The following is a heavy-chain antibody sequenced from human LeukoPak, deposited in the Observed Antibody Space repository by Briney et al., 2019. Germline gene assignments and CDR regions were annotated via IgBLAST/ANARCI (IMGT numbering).Heavy chain of an antibody. J-gene: IGHJ3*02. V-gene: IGHV1-69*05. CDR2: IIPIFGTA. Sequence: SVKVSCKASGYTFTSYAISWVRQAPGQGLEWMGGIIPIFGTANYAQKFQGRVTITTDESTSTAYMELSSLRSEDTAVYYCARDLAEENSGETGAFDIWGQGTMVTVSS. CDR3: ARDLAEENSGETGAFDI. D-gene: IGHD6-19*01. CDR1: GYTFTSYA.